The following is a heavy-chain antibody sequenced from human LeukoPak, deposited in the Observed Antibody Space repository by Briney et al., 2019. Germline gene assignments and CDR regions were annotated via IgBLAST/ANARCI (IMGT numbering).Heavy chain of an antibody. Sequence: PGVSLSLSCARSGFSLSDYSMNCVRQAPGRGREWVSYISRSSSIIYYADSVKGRFTISRDNAKNSLYLQMNSLRDEDTAVYYCARDPRAFDIWDQGTMVTVSS. J-gene: IGHJ3*02. CDR1: GFSLSDYS. CDR3: ARDPRAFDI. V-gene: IGHV3-48*02. CDR2: ISRSSSII.